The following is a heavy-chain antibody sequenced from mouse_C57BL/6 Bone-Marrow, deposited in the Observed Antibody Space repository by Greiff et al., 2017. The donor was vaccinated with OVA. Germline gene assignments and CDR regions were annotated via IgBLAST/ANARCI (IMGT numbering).Heavy chain of an antibody. V-gene: IGHV1-76*01. D-gene: IGHD1-1*01. Sequence: QVQLQESGAELVRPGASVKLSCTASGYTFTDSYIHWVKQRPGQGLEWIARIYPGSGNNYYNEKFKGKATLTAEQSSSTAYMQLSSLTSDDSAVYCCARADDYGSSYDAMDYWGQGTSVTVSS. CDR3: ARADDYGSSYDAMDY. J-gene: IGHJ4*01. CDR2: IYPGSGNN. CDR1: GYTFTDSY.